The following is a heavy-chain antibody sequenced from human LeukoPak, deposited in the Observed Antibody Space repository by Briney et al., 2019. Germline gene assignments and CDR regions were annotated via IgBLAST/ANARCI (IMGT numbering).Heavy chain of an antibody. CDR2: VFYSGIA. CDR1: GGSIDTYY. V-gene: IGHV4-59*12. J-gene: IGHJ4*02. CDR3: ARDPMDY. Sequence: SETPSLTCSVSGGSIDTYYWTWVRQPPGRGLEWIGFVFYSGIANYNRSLGSRVTISVDTSKNQFSLKLTSVTAADTAVYYCARDPMDYWGQGILVTVSS.